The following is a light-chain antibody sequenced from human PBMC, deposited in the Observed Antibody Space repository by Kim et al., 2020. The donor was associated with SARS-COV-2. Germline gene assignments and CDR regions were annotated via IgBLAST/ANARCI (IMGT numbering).Light chain of an antibody. V-gene: IGKV1-17*01. CDR1: QDIRND. Sequence: ASVGDRVISCCRAHQDIRNDFCWYQQNPGSAPHLLIYGASSLRSVVPSRFSGSGSATEFTLTSSRVQPEDFATYFCLRHSTYPITFGQGTRLDIK. CDR2: GAS. CDR3: LRHSTYPIT. J-gene: IGKJ5*01.